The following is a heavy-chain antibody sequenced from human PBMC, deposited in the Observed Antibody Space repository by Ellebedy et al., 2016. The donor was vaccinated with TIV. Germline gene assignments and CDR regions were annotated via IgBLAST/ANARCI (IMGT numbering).Heavy chain of an antibody. V-gene: IGHV4-34*01. D-gene: IGHD1-26*01. CDR3: ARGWRVGATMRMYWFDP. Sequence: MPSETLSLTCAVYGGSFSGYYWSWIRQPPGKGLEWIGEINHSGSTNYNPSLKSRVTISLTTSKTQFSLKLSSVTAADTAVYYCARGWRVGATMRMYWFDPWGQGTLVTVSS. CDR2: INHSGST. J-gene: IGHJ5*02. CDR1: GGSFSGYY.